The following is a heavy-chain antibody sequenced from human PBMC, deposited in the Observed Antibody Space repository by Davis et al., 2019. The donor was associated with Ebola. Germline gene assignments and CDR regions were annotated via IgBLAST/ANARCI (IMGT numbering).Heavy chain of an antibody. CDR2: INSDGSST. CDR1: GFTFSSYW. Sequence: PGGSLRLSCAASGFTFSSYWMHWVRQAPGKGLVWVSRINSDGSSTSYADSVKGRFTISRDNSKNTLYLQMNSLRAEDTAVYYCAKDEGAAAGNLLLVVRYYYYGMDVWGQGTTVTVSS. J-gene: IGHJ6*02. D-gene: IGHD6-13*01. V-gene: IGHV3-74*01. CDR3: AKDEGAAAGNLLLVVRYYYYGMDV.